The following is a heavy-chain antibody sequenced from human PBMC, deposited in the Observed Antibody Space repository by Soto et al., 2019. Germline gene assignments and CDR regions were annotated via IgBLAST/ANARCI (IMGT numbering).Heavy chain of an antibody. CDR1: SASISSYY. V-gene: IGHV4-59*01. CDR2: IYDSGST. Sequence: QVQLQESGPGLVKPSEALSLTCTVSSASISSYYWSWIRQPPGKGLEWIGYIYDSGSTNYNPSLESRVTKSVATSRNQFSLRLSSVTAADTAVYFCAGPHISGYYVPFDYGGQGTLVTVSS. J-gene: IGHJ4*02. CDR3: AGPHISGYYVPFDY. D-gene: IGHD3-3*01.